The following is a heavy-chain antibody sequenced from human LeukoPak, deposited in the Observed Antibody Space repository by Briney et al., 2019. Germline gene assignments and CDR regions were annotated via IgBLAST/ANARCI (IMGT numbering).Heavy chain of an antibody. CDR2: ISYDGSNK. CDR1: GFTFSSYA. Sequence: PGGSLRLSCAASGFTFSSYAMHWVCQAPGKGLEWVAVISYDGSNKYYADSVKGRFTISRDNSKNTLYLQMNSLRAEDTAVYYCARVTPVLRFLEWLPNGEDAFDIWGQGTMVTVSS. V-gene: IGHV3-30-3*01. J-gene: IGHJ3*02. CDR3: ARVTPVLRFLEWLPNGEDAFDI. D-gene: IGHD3-3*01.